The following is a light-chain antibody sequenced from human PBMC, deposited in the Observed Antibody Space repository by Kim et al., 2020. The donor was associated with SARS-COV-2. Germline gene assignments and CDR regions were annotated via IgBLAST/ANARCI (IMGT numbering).Light chain of an antibody. Sequence: SPGERATLSCRASQSVTSTYLAWYQQKPGQAPRLLLYGASNRATGIPDRFSGGGSGTDFTLTINRLEPEDFAVYYCQQYGSSPWTFGQGTKVDIK. CDR1: QSVTSTY. CDR2: GAS. V-gene: IGKV3-20*01. J-gene: IGKJ1*01. CDR3: QQYGSSPWT.